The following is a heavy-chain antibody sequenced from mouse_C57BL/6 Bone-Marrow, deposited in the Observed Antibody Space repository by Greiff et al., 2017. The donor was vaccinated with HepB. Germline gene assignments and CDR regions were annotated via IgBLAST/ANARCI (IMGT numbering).Heavy chain of an antibody. V-gene: IGHV1-69*01. J-gene: IGHJ1*03. CDR1: GYTFTSYW. Sequence: QVQLQQPGAELVMPGASVKLSCKASGYTFTSYWMHWVKQRPGQGLEWIGEIDPSDSYTNYNQKFKGKSTLTVDKSSSTAYMQLSSLTSEDSAVYYCARDRSYWYFGVWGTGTTVNVSS. CDR3: ARDRSYWYFGV. CDR2: IDPSDSYT.